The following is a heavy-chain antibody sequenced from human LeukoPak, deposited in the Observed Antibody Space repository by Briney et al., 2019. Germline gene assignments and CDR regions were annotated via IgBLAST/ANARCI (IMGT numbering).Heavy chain of an antibody. CDR1: SGSISTSNYY. Sequence: SETLSLTCTVSSGSISTSNYYWGWVRQPPGKALEWIGEINHSGSTNYNPSLRSRVTISVDTSKNQFSLKLSSVTAADTAVYYCARGVVIAPQTFDYWGQGTLVTVSS. D-gene: IGHD2-21*01. J-gene: IGHJ4*02. CDR3: ARGVVIAPQTFDY. V-gene: IGHV4-39*07. CDR2: INHSGST.